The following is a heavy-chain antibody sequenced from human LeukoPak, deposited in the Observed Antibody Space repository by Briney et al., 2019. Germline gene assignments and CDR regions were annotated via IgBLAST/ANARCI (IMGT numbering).Heavy chain of an antibody. CDR1: GFTFSSYS. J-gene: IGHJ3*02. CDR3: ARGYYDSSGYSSDAFGI. CDR2: ISSSSSTI. Sequence: PGGSLRLSCAASGFTFSSYSMNWVRQAPGKGLEWVSYISSSSSTIYYADSVKGRFTISRDNAKNSLYLQMNSLRAEDTAVYYCARGYYDSSGYSSDAFGIWGQGTMVTVSS. V-gene: IGHV3-48*01. D-gene: IGHD3-22*01.